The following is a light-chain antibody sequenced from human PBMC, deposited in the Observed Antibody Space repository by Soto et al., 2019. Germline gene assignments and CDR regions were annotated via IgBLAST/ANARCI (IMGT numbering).Light chain of an antibody. V-gene: IGKV3-15*01. J-gene: IGKJ1*01. Sequence: DIVMTQSPGTLSVSPGERATLSCRASQSVGNNLAWYQQKPGQAPRLLIHGASTRATGIPARFSGSGSGTEFTLTISSLQSEDFAVYYCQHQSSWPRTFGQGTKVDIK. CDR1: QSVGNN. CDR2: GAS. CDR3: QHQSSWPRT.